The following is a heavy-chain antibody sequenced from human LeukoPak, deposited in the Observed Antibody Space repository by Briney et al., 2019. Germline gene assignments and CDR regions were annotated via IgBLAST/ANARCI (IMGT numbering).Heavy chain of an antibody. CDR1: GFTFSSYA. CDR2: ISGSGGGT. J-gene: IGHJ4*02. D-gene: IGHD6-19*01. CDR3: AKGNSALVSSGWYY. Sequence: GGSLRLSCAASGFTFSSYAMSWVRQAPGKGLEWVSGISGSGGGTYYADSVKGRFTISRDNSKNTLYLQMNSLRAEDTAVYYCAKGNSALVSSGWYYWGQGTLVTVSS. V-gene: IGHV3-23*01.